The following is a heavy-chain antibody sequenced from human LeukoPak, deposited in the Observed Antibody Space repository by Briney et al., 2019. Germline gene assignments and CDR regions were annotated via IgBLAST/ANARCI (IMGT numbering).Heavy chain of an antibody. D-gene: IGHD5-12*01. CDR1: GYTFTGYY. CDR2: INPNSGDT. CDR3: ARDSGLGYSGYDPAW. V-gene: IGHV1-2*02. Sequence: GASVKVSCKASGYTFTGYYMSWVRQAPGQGLEWMGWINPNSGDTNYAQKFQGRVTMTRDTSIRTAYMELSRLRSDDTAVYYCARDSGLGYSGYDPAWWGQGTLVTVSS. J-gene: IGHJ4*02.